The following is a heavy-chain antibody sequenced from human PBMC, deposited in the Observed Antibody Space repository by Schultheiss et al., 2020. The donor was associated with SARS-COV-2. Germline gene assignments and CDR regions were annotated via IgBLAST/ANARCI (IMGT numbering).Heavy chain of an antibody. J-gene: IGHJ4*02. CDR3: ARAGESYDPYDILTGPPNY. CDR2: ISGNGDST. V-gene: IGHV3-23*01. Sequence: GESLKISCAASGFTFSSYVMNWVRQAPGRGLEWVSTISGNGDSTYYADSVKGRFTISRDNSKRTLYLQMNSLRAEDTAVYYCARAGESYDPYDILTGPPNYWGQGTLVTVSS. D-gene: IGHD3-9*01. CDR1: GFTFSSYV.